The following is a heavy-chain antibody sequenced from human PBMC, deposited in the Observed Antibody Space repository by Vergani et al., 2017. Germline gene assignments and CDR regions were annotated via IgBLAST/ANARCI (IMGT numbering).Heavy chain of an antibody. D-gene: IGHD3-10*01. J-gene: IGHJ2*01. CDR3: AMGRGDNWYFDR. Sequence: QLQESGPGLVKPSETLSLICTVSGGSINPSSSFWGWIRQSPGKGLEWIGSIKYVGRTYYIPSLQSRATVFVYTAKTQFSLNLTSVTAADSAFFYCAMGRGDNWYFDRWVHGTLVTVSS. CDR2: IKYVGRT. V-gene: IGHV4-39*01. CDR1: GGSINPSSSF.